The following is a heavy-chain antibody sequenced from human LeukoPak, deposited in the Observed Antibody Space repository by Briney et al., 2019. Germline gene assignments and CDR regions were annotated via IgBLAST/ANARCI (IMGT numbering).Heavy chain of an antibody. CDR3: ARHPSSWFGGTFDL. J-gene: IGHJ3*01. CDR2: IYYTGSG. CDR1: GGSITSYY. Sequence: PSETLSLTCTVSGGSITSYYWSWIRQPPGKGLEWMGYIYYTGSGDYNPSLKSRVTISADTPKNQISLRLTSVTAADTAVYYCARHPSSWFGGTFDLWGQGTMATVSS. V-gene: IGHV4-59*08. D-gene: IGHD3-10*01.